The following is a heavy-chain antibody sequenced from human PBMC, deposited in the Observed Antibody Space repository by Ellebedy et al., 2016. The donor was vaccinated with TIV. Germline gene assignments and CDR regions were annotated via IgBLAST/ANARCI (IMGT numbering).Heavy chain of an antibody. CDR3: ARDSRGRWTPFDH. D-gene: IGHD4-23*01. J-gene: IGHJ4*02. Sequence: PGGSLTLSCAASGFSFSSSGMHSVRQSPGKGLEWMAFIWYDGTDESYAESVEGRFRISRDNSKNTLYLDMKSLRAEDMAIYYCARDSRGRWTPFDHWGQGTVVAVSS. CDR2: IWYDGTDE. CDR1: GFSFSSSG. V-gene: IGHV3-33*01.